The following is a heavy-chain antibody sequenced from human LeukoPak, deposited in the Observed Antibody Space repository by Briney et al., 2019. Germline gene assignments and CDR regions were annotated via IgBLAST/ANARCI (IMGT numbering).Heavy chain of an antibody. D-gene: IGHD1-7*01. CDR1: GYTFTSYD. V-gene: IGHV1-8*03. CDR3: ARGLRVRTGTIYSYYYMDV. CDR2: MNPNSGNT. Sequence: ASVKVSCKASGYTFTSYDINWVRQATGQGLEWMGWMNPNSGNTGYAQKFQGRVTITRNTSISTAYMELSRLRSEDTAVYYCARGLRVRTGTIYSYYYMDVWGKGTTVTVSS. J-gene: IGHJ6*03.